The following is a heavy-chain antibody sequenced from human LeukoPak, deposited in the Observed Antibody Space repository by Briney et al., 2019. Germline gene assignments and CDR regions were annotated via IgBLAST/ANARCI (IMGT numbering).Heavy chain of an antibody. J-gene: IGHJ4*02. D-gene: IGHD6-6*01. CDR1: GDSISSYY. Sequence: PSETLSLTCIVSGDSISSYYWSWIRQAPGKELEWIGYIYYSGSTNYNPSLKSRVTISVDTSKNQFSLKLSSVTAADTAVYYCARVVRYSSSSTFDYWGQGTLVTVSS. V-gene: IGHV4-59*01. CDR3: ARVVRYSSSSTFDY. CDR2: IYYSGST.